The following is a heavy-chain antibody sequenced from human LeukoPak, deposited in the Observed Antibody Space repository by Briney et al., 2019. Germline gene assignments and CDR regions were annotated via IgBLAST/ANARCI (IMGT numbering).Heavy chain of an antibody. D-gene: IGHD3-10*01. Sequence: GASVKVSCKASGYTFTGYYMHWVRQAPGQGLEWMGRINPNSGGTNYARKFQGRVAMTRDTSISTAYMELSRLGSDDTAVYYCARDRKGITMVRGVIHNWFDPWGQGTLVTVSS. V-gene: IGHV1-2*06. J-gene: IGHJ5*02. CDR2: INPNSGGT. CDR3: ARDRKGITMVRGVIHNWFDP. CDR1: GYTFTGYY.